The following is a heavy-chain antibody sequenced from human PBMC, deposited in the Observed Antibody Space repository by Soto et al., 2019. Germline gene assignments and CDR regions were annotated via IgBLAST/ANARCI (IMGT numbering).Heavy chain of an antibody. CDR3: AGAGLLPSYSYGFIWFDP. Sequence: SETLSLTCTVSGGSISSGGYYWSWIRQHPGKGLEWIGYIYYSGSTYYNPSLKSRVTISVDTSKNQFSLKLSSVTAADTAVYYCAGAGLLPSYSYGFIWFDPWGQGTLVTVSS. V-gene: IGHV4-31*03. D-gene: IGHD5-18*01. CDR1: GGSISSGGYY. J-gene: IGHJ5*02. CDR2: IYYSGST.